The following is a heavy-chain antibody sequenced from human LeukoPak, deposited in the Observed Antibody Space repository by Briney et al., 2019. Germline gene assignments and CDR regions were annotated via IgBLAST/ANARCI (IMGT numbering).Heavy chain of an antibody. CDR1: GGSISSYY. Sequence: KTSETLSLTCTVSGGSISSYYWSWIRQPAGKGLEWIGRIYTSGSTNYNPSLKSRVTMSVDTSKNQFSLKLSSVTAADTAVYYCARGHVAARPLWFDPWGQGTLVTVSS. CDR2: IYTSGST. V-gene: IGHV4-4*07. J-gene: IGHJ5*02. CDR3: ARGHVAARPLWFDP. D-gene: IGHD6-6*01.